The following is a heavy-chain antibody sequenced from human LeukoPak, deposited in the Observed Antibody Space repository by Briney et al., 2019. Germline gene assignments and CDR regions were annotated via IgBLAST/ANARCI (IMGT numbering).Heavy chain of an antibody. D-gene: IGHD7-27*01. CDR1: GFAFSTYA. V-gene: IGHV3-23*01. Sequence: GGSLRLSCAASGFAFSTYAMSWVRQAPGKGLEWVSAISGSGGSTYYADSVKGRFTISRDNSKNTLSPQMNGLRAEDTAVYYCAKGGSPLTGDSHWGQGTMVTVSS. CDR2: ISGSGGST. CDR3: AKGGSPLTGDSH. J-gene: IGHJ3*01.